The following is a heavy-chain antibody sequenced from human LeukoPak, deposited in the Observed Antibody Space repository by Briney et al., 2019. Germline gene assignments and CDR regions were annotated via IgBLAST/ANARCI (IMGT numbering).Heavy chain of an antibody. CDR3: ARDLLDSDAFDI. CDR2: INDIGGRT. Sequence: GGSLRLSCSASGFTFSRYAMHWVRQAPGKGLEYVSGINDIGGRTHYADSVKGRFTISRDNAKNSLYLQMNSLRAEDTAVYYCARDLLDSDAFDIWGQGTMVTVSS. V-gene: IGHV3-64*04. CDR1: GFTFSRYA. J-gene: IGHJ3*02. D-gene: IGHD3-3*02.